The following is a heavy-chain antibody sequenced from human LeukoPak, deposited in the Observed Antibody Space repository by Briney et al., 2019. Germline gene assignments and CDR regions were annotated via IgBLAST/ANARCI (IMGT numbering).Heavy chain of an antibody. Sequence: QPGGSLRLSCAASGFTFSSYEMNWVRQAPGKGLEWVSYISSSGSTIYYADSVKGRFTISRDNAKNSLYLQMNSLRAEDTAVYYCARDRGVVVAADPYNWFDPWGRGTLVTVSS. CDR3: ARDRGVVVAADPYNWFDP. V-gene: IGHV3-48*03. D-gene: IGHD2-15*01. J-gene: IGHJ5*02. CDR1: GFTFSSYE. CDR2: ISSSGSTI.